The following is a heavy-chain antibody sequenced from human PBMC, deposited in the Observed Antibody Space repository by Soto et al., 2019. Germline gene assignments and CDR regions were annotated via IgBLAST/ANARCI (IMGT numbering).Heavy chain of an antibody. CDR3: ASRYRGSYGSYYYYGMDV. CDR2: INHSGST. Sequence: SETLSLTCAVYGGSFSGYYWSWIRQPPGKGLEWIGEINHSGSTNYNPSLKSRVTISVDTSKYQFSLKLSSVTAADTAVYYCASRYRGSYGSYYYYGMDVWGQGTTVTVSS. CDR1: GGSFSGYY. J-gene: IGHJ6*02. D-gene: IGHD5-18*01. V-gene: IGHV4-34*01.